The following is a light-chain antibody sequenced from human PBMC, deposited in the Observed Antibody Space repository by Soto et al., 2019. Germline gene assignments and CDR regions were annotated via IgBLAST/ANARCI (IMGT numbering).Light chain of an antibody. CDR3: QQYYIIPCT. Sequence: DIVMTQSPDSLAVSLGERATINCRSSQSVLYTSNNYLAWYQHKPGQPPKLLISWASTRGSGVPDRFSGSGSGTEFTLTISSLQAEDVAVYYCQQYYIIPCTFGQGTKLEIK. J-gene: IGKJ2*02. CDR2: WAS. V-gene: IGKV4-1*01. CDR1: QSVLYTSNNY.